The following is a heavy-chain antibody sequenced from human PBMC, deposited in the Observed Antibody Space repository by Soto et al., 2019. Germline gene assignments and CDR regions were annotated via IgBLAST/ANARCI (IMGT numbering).Heavy chain of an antibody. Sequence: SETLSLTCTVSGGSVSSGSYYWSWIRQPPGKGLEWIGYIYYSGSTNCNPSLKSRVTISVDTSKNQFSLKLSSVTAADTAVYYCARGIEGWYQGRYYYGMDVWGQGTTVT. CDR2: IYYSGST. V-gene: IGHV4-61*01. CDR1: GGSVSSGSYY. CDR3: ARGIEGWYQGRYYYGMDV. D-gene: IGHD6-19*01. J-gene: IGHJ6*02.